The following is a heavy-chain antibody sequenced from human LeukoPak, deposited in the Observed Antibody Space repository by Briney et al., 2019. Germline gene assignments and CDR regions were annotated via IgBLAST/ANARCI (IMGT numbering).Heavy chain of an antibody. CDR1: GFTFSSYA. CDR3: AKNPGPGIAVAGTLGV. J-gene: IGHJ6*04. V-gene: IGHV3-23*01. CDR2: ISGSGGST. D-gene: IGHD6-19*01. Sequence: GGSLRLSCAASGFTFSSYAMSWVRQAPGKGLEWVSAISGSGGSTYYADSVKGRFTISRDNSKNTLYLQMNSLRAEDTAVYYCAKNPGPGIAVAGTLGVWGKGTTVTVSS.